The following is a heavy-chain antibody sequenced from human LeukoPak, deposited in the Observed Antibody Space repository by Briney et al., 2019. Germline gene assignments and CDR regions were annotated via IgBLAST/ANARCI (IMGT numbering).Heavy chain of an antibody. D-gene: IGHD3-3*01. J-gene: IGHJ6*03. Sequence: SETLSLTCTVSGGSISSGDYYWSWIRQPPGKGLEWIAYMYYSGSTYYNPSLKSRVTMSADTSKNQLSLKLSSVTAADTAVYYCARASSDFWSGYYYYYYMDVWGKGTTVTVSS. CDR1: GGSISSGDYY. CDR2: MYYSGST. V-gene: IGHV4-30-4*01. CDR3: ARASSDFWSGYYYYYYMDV.